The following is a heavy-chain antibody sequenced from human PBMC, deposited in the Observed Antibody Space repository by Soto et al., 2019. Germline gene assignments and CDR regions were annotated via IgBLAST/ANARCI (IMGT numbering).Heavy chain of an antibody. J-gene: IGHJ6*02. D-gene: IGHD3-10*01. Sequence: WIRQPPGKGLEWVGRIKSKTDGGTTDYAAPVKGRFTISRDDSKNTLYLQMNSLKTEDTAVYYCTTAPVLLWFGALDGMDVWGQGTTVTVSS. CDR2: IKSKTDGGTT. V-gene: IGHV3-15*01. CDR3: TTAPVLLWFGALDGMDV.